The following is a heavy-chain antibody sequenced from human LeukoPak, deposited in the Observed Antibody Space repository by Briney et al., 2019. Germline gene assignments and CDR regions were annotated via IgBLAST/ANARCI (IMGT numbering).Heavy chain of an antibody. CDR1: GFTFTNAW. Sequence: GGSLRLSCAVSGFTFTNAWMSWVRQAPGKGLEWVGRIRNVPDGGTTDYAAPVKDRFTISGDDSTSTLYLQMNSLRAEDTAVYYCARHLNYYLDYWGQGTLVTVSS. CDR2: IRNVPDGGTT. CDR3: ARHLNYYLDY. J-gene: IGHJ4*02. D-gene: IGHD3-10*01. V-gene: IGHV3-15*05.